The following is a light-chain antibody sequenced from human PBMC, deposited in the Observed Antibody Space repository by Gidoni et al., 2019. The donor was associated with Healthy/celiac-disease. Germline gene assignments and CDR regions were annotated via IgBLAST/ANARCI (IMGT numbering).Light chain of an antibody. Sequence: DIQTTQSPSSLSASVGDRVTITCRASQSISSYLNWYQQKPGKAPKLLIYAASSLQSGVPSRFSGSGSGTDFTLTISSLQPEDFATYYCQQSYSTPEFTFGPGTKVDIK. V-gene: IGKV1-39*01. CDR2: AAS. CDR1: QSISSY. CDR3: QQSYSTPEFT. J-gene: IGKJ3*01.